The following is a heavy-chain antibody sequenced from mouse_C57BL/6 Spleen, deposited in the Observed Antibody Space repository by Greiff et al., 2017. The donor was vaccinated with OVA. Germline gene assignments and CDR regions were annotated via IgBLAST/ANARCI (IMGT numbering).Heavy chain of an antibody. Sequence: VQLQQSGAELVKPGASVKLSCKASGYTFTSYWMQWVKQRPGQGLEWIGEIDPSDSYTNYNQKFKGKATLTVDTSYSTAYMQLSSLTSEDSAVYYCASYYGSSSFAYWGQGTLVTVSA. V-gene: IGHV1-50*01. D-gene: IGHD1-1*01. CDR3: ASYYGSSSFAY. CDR1: GYTFTSYW. CDR2: IDPSDSYT. J-gene: IGHJ3*01.